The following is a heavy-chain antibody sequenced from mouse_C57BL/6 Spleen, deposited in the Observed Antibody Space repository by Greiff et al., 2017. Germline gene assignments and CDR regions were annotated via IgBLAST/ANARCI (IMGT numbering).Heavy chain of an antibody. V-gene: IGHV5-16*01. Sequence: EVKVVESEGGLVQPGSSMKLSCTASGFTFSDYYMAWVRQVPEKGLEWVANINYDGSSTYYLDSLKSRFIISRDNAKNILYLQMSSLKSEDTATYYCARIYSNYGYFDVWGTGTTVTVSS. CDR3: ARIYSNYGYFDV. CDR2: INYDGSST. CDR1: GFTFSDYY. J-gene: IGHJ1*03. D-gene: IGHD2-5*01.